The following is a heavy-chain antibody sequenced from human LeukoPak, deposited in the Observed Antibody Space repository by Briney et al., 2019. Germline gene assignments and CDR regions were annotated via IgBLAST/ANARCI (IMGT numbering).Heavy chain of an antibody. V-gene: IGHV3-7*03. D-gene: IGHD1-1*01. CDR1: GFTLSSYW. CDR3: AKGISHLERRIPYYYYYYMDV. Sequence: GGSLRLSCAASGFTLSSYWMSWVRQAPGKGLEWVANIKQDGSEKYYVDSVKGRFTISRDNGKNSLYLQMNSLRAEDTAVYYCAKGISHLERRIPYYYYYYMDVWGKGTTVTISS. J-gene: IGHJ6*03. CDR2: IKQDGSEK.